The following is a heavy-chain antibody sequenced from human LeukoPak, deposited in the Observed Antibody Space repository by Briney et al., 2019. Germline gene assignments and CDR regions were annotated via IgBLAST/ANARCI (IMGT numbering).Heavy chain of an antibody. CDR1: GFAFSSYA. V-gene: IGHV3-30-3*01. Sequence: PGGSLRLSCAASGFAFSSYAMHWVRQAPGKGPEWVAVISYDGSNQYCADSVKGRFTISRDNSRNTLYLQMNSLRLEDTALYYCARDSRSYSTGTEYWGQGTLVTVSS. J-gene: IGHJ4*02. CDR2: ISYDGSNQ. CDR3: ARDSRSYSTGTEY. D-gene: IGHD3-10*01.